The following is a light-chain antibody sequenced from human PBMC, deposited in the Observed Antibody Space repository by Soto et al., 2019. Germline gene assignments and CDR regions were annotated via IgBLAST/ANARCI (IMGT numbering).Light chain of an antibody. V-gene: IGKV3-20*01. Sequence: EIVLTQSPGTLSLSPGERATLSCRASQSVSRSYLAWYQQKPGQAPRLLIYGASSRATGIPDRFSGSGSGTDFTLTISRLDPEDFAVYYCQQYAGSPWTFGQGTKVEIK. CDR3: QQYAGSPWT. CDR2: GAS. J-gene: IGKJ1*01. CDR1: QSVSRSY.